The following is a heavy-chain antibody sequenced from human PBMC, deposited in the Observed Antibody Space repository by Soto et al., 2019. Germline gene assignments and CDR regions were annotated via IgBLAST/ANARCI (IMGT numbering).Heavy chain of an antibody. D-gene: IGHD1-26*01. J-gene: IGHJ3*02. V-gene: IGHV4-30-4*01. CDR1: VGSTSSGDYY. Sequence: PSETLCITCTFSVGSTSSGDYYWSWIRQPPGKGLECVGYVYYTGTTYYNPSLKSRVSISVGTSKNLFSLRLSSVTAADTAVYYCARDKWELPLDIWGQGTMVTVSS. CDR3: ARDKWELPLDI. CDR2: VYYTGTT.